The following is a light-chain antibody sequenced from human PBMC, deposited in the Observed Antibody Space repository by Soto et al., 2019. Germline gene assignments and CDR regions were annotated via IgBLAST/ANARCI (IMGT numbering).Light chain of an antibody. CDR2: WAS. Sequence: DIVMTQSPDSLAVSLGERATIDCKSSQSVLYNSINKNYLAWYQQKPGQPPKLLIYWASARESGVPDRFSGSGSGTDFTLTISSLQAEDVAVYYCQQYYSPPPTFGGGTKVEIK. CDR1: QSVLYNSINKNY. CDR3: QQYYSPPPT. V-gene: IGKV4-1*01. J-gene: IGKJ4*01.